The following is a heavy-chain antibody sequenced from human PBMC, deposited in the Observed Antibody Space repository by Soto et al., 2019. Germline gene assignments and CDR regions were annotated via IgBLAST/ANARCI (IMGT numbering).Heavy chain of an antibody. J-gene: IGHJ4*02. Sequence: EVQLLESGGGLVQPGGSLRLSCAASGFTFSNYAMSWVRQAPGKGLEWVSAISSSGGSTYYADSVKGRFTISRDNSKDTLYLQMNSLRAEDTAVYYCAKRPGLAHFDYWGQGTLVTVSS. V-gene: IGHV3-23*01. D-gene: IGHD6-25*01. CDR2: ISSSGGST. CDR3: AKRPGLAHFDY. CDR1: GFTFSNYA.